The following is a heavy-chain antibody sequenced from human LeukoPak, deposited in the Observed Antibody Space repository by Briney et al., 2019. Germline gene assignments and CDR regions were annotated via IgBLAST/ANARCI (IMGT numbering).Heavy chain of an antibody. CDR3: ARDPWSPLYYHGMDV. Sequence: GGSLRLSCAASGFTFSSYAMHWVRQAPGKGLEWVAVISYDGSNKYYADSVKGRFTISRDNSKNTLYLQMNSLGAEDTAVYYCARDPWSPLYYHGMDVWGQGTTVTVSS. J-gene: IGHJ6*02. CDR1: GFTFSSYA. CDR2: ISYDGSNK. V-gene: IGHV3-30*04.